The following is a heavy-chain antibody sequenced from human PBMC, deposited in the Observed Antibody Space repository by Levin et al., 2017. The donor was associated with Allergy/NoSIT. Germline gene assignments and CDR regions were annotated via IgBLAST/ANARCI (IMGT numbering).Heavy chain of an antibody. CDR3: ARRGSHRYNWFDP. D-gene: IGHD6-13*01. V-gene: IGHV4-59*01. CDR1: GGSISSYY. Sequence: SETLSLTCTVSGGSISSYYWSWIRQPPGKGLEWIGYIYYSGSTNYNPSLKSRVTISVDTSKNQFSLKLSSVTAADTAVYYCARRGSHRYNWFDPWGQGTLVTVSS. J-gene: IGHJ5*02. CDR2: IYYSGST.